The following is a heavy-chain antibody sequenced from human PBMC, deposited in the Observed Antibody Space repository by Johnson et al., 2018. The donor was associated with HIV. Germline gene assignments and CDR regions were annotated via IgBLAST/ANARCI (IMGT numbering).Heavy chain of an antibody. J-gene: IGHJ3*02. CDR3: VKSGRSFWGVDSHDAFDI. CDR2: ISFDGSNK. Sequence: QVQLVESGGGVVQPGRSLRLSCAASAFTFSSYDMHWVRQAPGKGLEWVAVISFDGSNKYSADSVLGRFTISRDNSKNTLHLQMNSLRVEATAVYYCVKSGRSFWGVDSHDAFDIWGQGTMVTVSS. D-gene: IGHD1-26*01. CDR1: AFTFSSYD. V-gene: IGHV3-30*18.